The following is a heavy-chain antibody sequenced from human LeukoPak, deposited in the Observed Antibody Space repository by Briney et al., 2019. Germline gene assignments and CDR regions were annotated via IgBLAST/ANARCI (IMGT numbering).Heavy chain of an antibody. CDR3: ARGFCRGESCYSGEYFQD. J-gene: IGHJ1*01. D-gene: IGHD2-15*01. V-gene: IGHV4-34*01. CDR1: GESLNDYY. Sequence: PSETLSLTCGVHGESLNDYYWSWIRQSPGKGLEWIGEITHNGSTTFNPSLESRLTISVDTPKNQFSLKLTSVTAEDASVYFCARGFCRGESCYSGEYFQDWGQGTLVTVSS. CDR2: ITHNGST.